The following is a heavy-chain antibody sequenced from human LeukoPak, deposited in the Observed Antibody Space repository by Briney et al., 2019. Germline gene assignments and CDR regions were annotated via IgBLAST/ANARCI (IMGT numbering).Heavy chain of an antibody. CDR3: ARAGGVYSGYDSYYMDV. CDR2: MIPIFGTA. D-gene: IGHD5-12*01. CDR1: GGTVISYA. Sequence: SVRVSCKASGGTVISYAISGGRQAAGQGGEGMGGMIPIFGTANYAQKFQGRVTITPDESTSTAYMELSSLRSEDTAVYYCARAGGVYSGYDSYYMDVWVKGTTVTVSS. V-gene: IGHV1-69*01. J-gene: IGHJ6*03.